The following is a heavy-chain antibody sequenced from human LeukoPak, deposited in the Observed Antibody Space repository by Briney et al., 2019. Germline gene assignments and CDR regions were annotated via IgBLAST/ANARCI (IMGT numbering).Heavy chain of an antibody. D-gene: IGHD1-1*01. CDR2: ISSSSSTI. CDR1: GFTFSSYS. V-gene: IGHV3-48*04. Sequence: PGGSLRLSCAASGFTFSSYSMNWVRQAPGKGLEWVSYISSSSSTIYYADSVKGRFTISRDNAKNSLYLQMNSLRAEDTALYYCARGTSDARYYFDYWGQGILVTVSS. CDR3: ARGTSDARYYFDY. J-gene: IGHJ4*02.